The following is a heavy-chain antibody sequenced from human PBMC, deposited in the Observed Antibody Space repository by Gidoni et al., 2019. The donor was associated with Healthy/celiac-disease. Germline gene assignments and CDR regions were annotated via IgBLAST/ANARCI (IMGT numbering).Heavy chain of an antibody. CDR2: SSSSSSYI. D-gene: IGHD2-21*01. J-gene: IGHJ4*02. Sequence: EVKLVESGGGLVTPGGSLRCSCAPSGFTFSMYRMNCVGHAPGKVLELVSSSSSSSSYIYYADSVKGRFTISRDNAKNALYLQMNSLRADDTAVYYCARSGTIYYFDYWGQGTLVTVSS. CDR1: GFTFSMYR. V-gene: IGHV3-21*01. CDR3: ARSGTIYYFDY.